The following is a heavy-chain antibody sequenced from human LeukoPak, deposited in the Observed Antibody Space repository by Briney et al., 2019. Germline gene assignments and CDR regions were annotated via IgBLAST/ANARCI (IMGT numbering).Heavy chain of an antibody. Sequence: PGGSLRLSCPRWGCLLRGCGMDGPRQAPGKGLEWVSSISSSSSYIYYADSVKGLFTISRHDAKNSLYLPMNSLTAGDMTVCCRCRAHKGWDDYWGQGTLVTVSS. CDR3: CRAHKGWDDY. CDR1: GCLLRGCG. V-gene: IGHV3-21*01. D-gene: IGHD6-19*01. J-gene: IGHJ4*02. CDR2: ISSSSSYI.